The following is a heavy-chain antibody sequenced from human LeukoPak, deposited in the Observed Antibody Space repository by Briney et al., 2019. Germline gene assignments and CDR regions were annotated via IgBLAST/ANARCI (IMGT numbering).Heavy chain of an antibody. V-gene: IGHV4-61*01. D-gene: IGHD6-19*01. J-gene: IGHJ4*02. Sequence: SETLSLTCTVSGGSISSGSYYWSWIRQPPGKGLEWIGYIYYSGSTNYNPSLKRRVTISVETSKNEFSLKLRSVTAADTAVYYRARAGGIAVAAFDYWGQGTLVTVSS. CDR2: IYYSGST. CDR1: GGSISSGSYY. CDR3: ARAGGIAVAAFDY.